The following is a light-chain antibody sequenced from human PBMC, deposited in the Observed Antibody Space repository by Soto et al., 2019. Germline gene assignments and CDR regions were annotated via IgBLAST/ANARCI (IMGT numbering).Light chain of an antibody. CDR2: EGS. Sequence: QSALTQPASVSGSPGQSITISCTGTSSDVGSYNLVSWYQQHPGKAPKLMIYEGSKRHSGVSNRFSGSKSGNTASLTISGLQAEDEADYYCCSHAGSSTLYVFGTGTKLTVL. CDR3: CSHAGSSTLYV. CDR1: SSDVGSYNL. J-gene: IGLJ1*01. V-gene: IGLV2-23*01.